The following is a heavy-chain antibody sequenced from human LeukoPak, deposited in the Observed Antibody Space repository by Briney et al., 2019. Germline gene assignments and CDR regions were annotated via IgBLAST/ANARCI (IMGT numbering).Heavy chain of an antibody. J-gene: IGHJ3*01. Sequence: SETLSLTCTVSGGSISSRSHCWGWFRQPPGTGLASIGTMVYSGSTYYNPSLKSRVAISVDTSENQFSLELNSVTAADTAVYYCAVAGVRYYDSSGLHAFDFWGRGTMVTVSS. D-gene: IGHD3-22*01. V-gene: IGHV4-39*01. CDR2: MVYSGST. CDR3: AVAGVRYYDSSGLHAFDF. CDR1: GGSISSRSHC.